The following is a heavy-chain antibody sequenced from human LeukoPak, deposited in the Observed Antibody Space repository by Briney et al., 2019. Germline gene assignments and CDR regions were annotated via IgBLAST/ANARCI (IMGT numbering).Heavy chain of an antibody. CDR2: ISSSGGTTI. J-gene: IGHJ4*02. V-gene: IGHV3-11*01. CDR1: GFSFSGYY. D-gene: IGHD2-15*01. Sequence: GGSLRLSCAASGFSFSGYYMSWIRHAPGKGLEWISYISSSGGTTIYYAASVKGRFTISRDNAENSLYLRMDSLRAEDTAVYYCTRFRGYCSGATCYPYYFDYWGQGTLVTVSS. CDR3: TRFRGYCSGATCYPYYFDY.